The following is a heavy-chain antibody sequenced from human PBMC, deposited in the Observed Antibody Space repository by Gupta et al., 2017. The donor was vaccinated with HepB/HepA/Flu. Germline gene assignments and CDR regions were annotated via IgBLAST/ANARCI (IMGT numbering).Heavy chain of an antibody. V-gene: IGHV4-39*01. CDR1: GGSITSGTSY. D-gene: IGHD6-19*01. CDR3: ARNTSAWSYDN. J-gene: IGHJ4*02. Sequence: QVHLQESGPRLVKASETLSLTCTVSGGSITSGTSYWGWIRQPPGKGLEWIGSIYYSGSSDYNPSLKTRVTMSVHTSKNQFSLTLTSVTAADTAVYYCARNTSAWSYDNWGQGMLVTVSS. CDR2: IYYSGSS.